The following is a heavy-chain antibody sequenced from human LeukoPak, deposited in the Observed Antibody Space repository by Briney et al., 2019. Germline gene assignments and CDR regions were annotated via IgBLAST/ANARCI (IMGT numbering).Heavy chain of an antibody. CDR2: ISYSGST. Sequence: PSETLSLTCTVSGDSISSSSYYWGWIRQPPGKGLEWIGSISYSGSTYYNPSLKSRVTISVDTSKNQFSLKLSSVTAADTAVYYCARDETVGYFDYWGQGTLVTVSS. D-gene: IGHD1-1*01. J-gene: IGHJ4*02. CDR1: GDSISSSSYY. V-gene: IGHV4-39*07. CDR3: ARDETVGYFDY.